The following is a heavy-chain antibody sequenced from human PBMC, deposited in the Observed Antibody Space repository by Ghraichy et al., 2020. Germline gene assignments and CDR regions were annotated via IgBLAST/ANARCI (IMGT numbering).Heavy chain of an antibody. D-gene: IGHD3-3*01. CDR3: ARDSPMYYDFWSGYQYYFDY. CDR1: GFTFSSYS. CDR2: ISSSSSTI. Sequence: LSLTCAASGFTFSSYSMNWVRQAPGKGLEWVSYISSSSSTIYYADSVKGRFTISRDNAKNSLYLQMNSLRDEDTAVYYCARDSPMYYDFWSGYQYYFDYWGQGTLVTVSS. J-gene: IGHJ4*02. V-gene: IGHV3-48*02.